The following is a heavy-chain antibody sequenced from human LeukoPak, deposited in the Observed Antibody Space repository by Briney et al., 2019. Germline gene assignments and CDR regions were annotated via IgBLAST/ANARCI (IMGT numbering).Heavy chain of an antibody. CDR1: GGSFSGYY. J-gene: IGHJ4*02. CDR2: INHSGST. V-gene: IGHV4-34*01. Sequence: SETLSLTCAVYGGSFSGYYWSWIRQPPGKGLEWIGEINHSGSTNYNPSLKSRVTISVDTSKSQFSLKLSSVTATDTAVYYCARGSSGWYGYWGQGTLVTVSS. CDR3: ARGSSGWYGY. D-gene: IGHD6-19*01.